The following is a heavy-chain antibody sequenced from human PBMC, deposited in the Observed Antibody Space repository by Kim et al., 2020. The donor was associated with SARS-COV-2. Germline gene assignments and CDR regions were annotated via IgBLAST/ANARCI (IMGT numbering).Heavy chain of an antibody. D-gene: IGHD3-16*01. V-gene: IGHV1-46*01. Sequence: RYTQDFWGRVTVTKDTTTSQLYMECTSLGSEDTAVYYCAREGESLKHFDYWGQGTLVTVSS. J-gene: IGHJ4*02. CDR3: AREGESLKHFDY.